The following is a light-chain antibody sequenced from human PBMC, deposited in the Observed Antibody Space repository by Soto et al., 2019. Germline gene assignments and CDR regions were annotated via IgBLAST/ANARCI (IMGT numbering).Light chain of an antibody. J-gene: IGKJ1*01. Sequence: EIVMTQSPATLSVSPGERATLSCRASQNVGSKLAWYQQKPGQVPRLLIYDASSRSTGIPARFSARGSGTEFTRPIASLQSEDRAVYYCQHYDSWRTFGQGTNVEIK. CDR2: DAS. CDR1: QNVGSK. V-gene: IGKV3-15*01. CDR3: QHYDSWRT.